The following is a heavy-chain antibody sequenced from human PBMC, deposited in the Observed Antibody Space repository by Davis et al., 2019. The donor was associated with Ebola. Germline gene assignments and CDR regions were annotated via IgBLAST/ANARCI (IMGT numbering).Heavy chain of an antibody. V-gene: IGHV7-4-1*02. CDR2: INTNTGNP. Sequence: ASVKVSCKASGYTFTNYYMHWVRQAPGQGLEWMGWINTNTGNPTYAQGFTGRFVFSLDTSVSTAYLQISSLKAEDTAVYYCARMYYYDSSGYYSDDYWGQGTLVTVSS. J-gene: IGHJ4*02. CDR1: GYTFTNYY. CDR3: ARMYYYDSSGYYSDDY. D-gene: IGHD3-22*01.